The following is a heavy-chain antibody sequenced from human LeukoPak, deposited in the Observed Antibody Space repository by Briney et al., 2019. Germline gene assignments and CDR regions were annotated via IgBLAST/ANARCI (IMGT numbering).Heavy chain of an antibody. Sequence: SETLSLTCTVSGGSVSSGSYYWSWIRQPPGKELEWIGYIYYSGSTTYNPSLKSRVTISVDTSKNKFSLKLSSVTAADTAVYYCARVPISTTARGYFDYWGQGTLVTVSS. CDR1: GGSVSSGSYY. J-gene: IGHJ4*02. V-gene: IGHV4-61*01. D-gene: IGHD4-17*01. CDR3: ARVPISTTARGYFDY. CDR2: IYYSGST.